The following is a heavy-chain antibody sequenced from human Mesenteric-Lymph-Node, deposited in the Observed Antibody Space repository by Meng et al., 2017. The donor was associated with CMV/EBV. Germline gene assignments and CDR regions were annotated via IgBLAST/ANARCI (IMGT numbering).Heavy chain of an antibody. CDR3: ARDGEKYYDILTGYPDY. CDR1: GFTFSSYA. Sequence: GESLKISCAASGFTFSSYAMHWVRQAPGKGLEWVAVTSSDGSNTHYADSVKGRFTISRDNSKNTLYVQMNSLRAEDTALYYCARDGEKYYDILTGYPDYWGQGTLVTVSS. D-gene: IGHD3-9*01. CDR2: TSSDGSNT. V-gene: IGHV3-30-3*01. J-gene: IGHJ4*02.